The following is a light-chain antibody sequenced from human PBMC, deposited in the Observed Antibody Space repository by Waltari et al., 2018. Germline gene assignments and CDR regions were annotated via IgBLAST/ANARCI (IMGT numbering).Light chain of an antibody. CDR3: QRYNSYPIT. CDR1: QGIAFY. V-gene: IGKV1-5*03. J-gene: IGKJ3*01. CDR2: EAT. Sequence: DIQMTQSPSSLSASIGDRVTITCRTSQGIAFYLNWYQQKPGQAPKLLIYEATSLESGVPSRFSASGSGTEFTLTISSLQPDDFATYYCQRYNSYPITFGPGTKVDI.